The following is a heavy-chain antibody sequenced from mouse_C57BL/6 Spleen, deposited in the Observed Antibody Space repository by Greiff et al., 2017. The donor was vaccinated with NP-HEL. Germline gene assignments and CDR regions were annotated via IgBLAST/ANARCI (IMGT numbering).Heavy chain of an antibody. D-gene: IGHD1-1*01. V-gene: IGHV1-80*01. CDR2: IYPGDGDT. CDR3: ARFTTVAMDY. Sequence: VKLVESGAELVKPGASVKISCKASGYAFSSYWMNRVKQRPGKGLEWIGQIYPGDGDTNYNGKFKGKATLTADKSSSTAYMQLSSLTSEDSAVYFCARFTTVAMDYWGQGTSVTVSS. CDR1: GYAFSSYW. J-gene: IGHJ4*01.